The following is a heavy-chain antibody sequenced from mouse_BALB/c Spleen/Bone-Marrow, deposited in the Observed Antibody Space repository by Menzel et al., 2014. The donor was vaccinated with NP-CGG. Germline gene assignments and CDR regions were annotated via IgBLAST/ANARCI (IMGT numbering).Heavy chain of an antibody. J-gene: IGHJ3*01. CDR3: SRGGNYGTY. D-gene: IGHD2-1*01. CDR1: GYAFSTYW. Sequence: VQLQQSGAELVRPGSSVKISCKASGYAFSTYWMNWVKQRPGQGLEWIGQIYPGNGSADYNGKFKDKATLTADKSSRTAYMHLSSLTSEDSAVYFCSRGGNYGTYWGQGTLVTVSA. V-gene: IGHV1-80*01. CDR2: IYPGNGSA.